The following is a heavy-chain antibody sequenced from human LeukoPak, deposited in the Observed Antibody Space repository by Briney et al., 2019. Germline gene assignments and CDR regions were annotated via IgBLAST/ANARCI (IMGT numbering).Heavy chain of an antibody. D-gene: IGHD3-3*01. V-gene: IGHV4-39*07. CDR1: GDSFSSSNYF. J-gene: IGHJ4*02. Sequence: SETLSLTCTVSGDSFSSSNYFWVWIRQPPGKGLEWIGTIYYSGNSYYNPSLKSRVTISVDTSKNQFSLKLSSVTAADTAVYYCARGNDFWSGYPHHFDYWGQGTLVTVSS. CDR3: ARGNDFWSGYPHHFDY. CDR2: IYYSGNS.